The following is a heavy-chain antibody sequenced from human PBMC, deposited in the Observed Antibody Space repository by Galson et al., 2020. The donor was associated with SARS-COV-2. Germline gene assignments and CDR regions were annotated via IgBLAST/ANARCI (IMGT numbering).Heavy chain of an antibody. Sequence: ASQTLSLTCTVSGGSLGSYSWTWIRQPPGKGLEWIGFISDSGSPYYNPSLKSRVTISADTSKNQLSLKLTSVTAADTAVYYCARAIRYALDHWGQGTLVTVSS. CDR1: GGSLGSYS. J-gene: IGHJ4*02. V-gene: IGHV4-59*12. D-gene: IGHD3-9*01. CDR2: ISDSGSP. CDR3: ARAIRYALDH.